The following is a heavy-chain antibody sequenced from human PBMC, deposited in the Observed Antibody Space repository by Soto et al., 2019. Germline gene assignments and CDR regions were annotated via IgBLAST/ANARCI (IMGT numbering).Heavy chain of an antibody. V-gene: IGHV4-39*02. CDR2: IDYSGST. J-gene: IGHJ6*02. Sequence: SETLSLTCTVSGGSISSSTYYWGWIRQPPGKVLEWIGSIDYSGSTYYNPSLKSRVTISVDTSKNQFSLKLSSLTAADTAVYYCARDYYRFNSGYGFSMDVWGQGTTVTVSS. CDR3: ARDYYRFNSGYGFSMDV. D-gene: IGHD5-12*01. CDR1: GGSISSSTYY.